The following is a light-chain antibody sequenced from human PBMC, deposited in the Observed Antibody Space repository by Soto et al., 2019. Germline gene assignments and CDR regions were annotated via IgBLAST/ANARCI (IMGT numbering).Light chain of an antibody. Sequence: EIVLTQSPGTLSLSPGERATLSCRASQSFNRNYLAGYQQKPGQVPRPLIYVASIRAAGVPDRLSGSGSGTDFTLTISRLEPEDYAVYYCQQYGTSPHTFGQGTKLEIK. V-gene: IGKV3-20*01. CDR2: VAS. J-gene: IGKJ2*01. CDR3: QQYGTSPHT. CDR1: QSFNRNY.